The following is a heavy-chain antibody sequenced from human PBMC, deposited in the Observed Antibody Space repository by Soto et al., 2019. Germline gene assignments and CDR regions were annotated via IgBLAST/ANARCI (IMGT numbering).Heavy chain of an antibody. V-gene: IGHV4-59*01. CDR1: GGSISSYY. Sequence: SETLSLTCTVSGGSISSYYWSWIRQPPGKGLEWIGYIYYSGSTNYNPSLKSRVTISVDTSENQFSLKLSSVTAADTAVYYCARRKYYYDSSGYYSHYFDYWGQGTLVTVSS. J-gene: IGHJ4*02. CDR2: IYYSGST. D-gene: IGHD3-22*01. CDR3: ARRKYYYDSSGYYSHYFDY.